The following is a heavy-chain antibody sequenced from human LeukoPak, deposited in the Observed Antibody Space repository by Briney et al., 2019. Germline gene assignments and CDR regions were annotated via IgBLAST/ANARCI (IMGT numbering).Heavy chain of an antibody. J-gene: IGHJ4*02. CDR3: ASGGVEMATTEFDY. CDR2: ISSSSSYI. Sequence: GGSLRLSCAASGFTFSSYSMNWVRQAPGKGLEWVSSISSSSSYIYYADSVKGRFTISRDNAKNSLYLQMNSLRAEDTAVYYCASGGVEMATTEFDYWGQGTLVTVSS. CDR1: GFTFSSYS. D-gene: IGHD5-24*01. V-gene: IGHV3-21*01.